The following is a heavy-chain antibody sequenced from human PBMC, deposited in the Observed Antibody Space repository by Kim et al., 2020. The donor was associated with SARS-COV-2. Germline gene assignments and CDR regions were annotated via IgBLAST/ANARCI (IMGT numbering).Heavy chain of an antibody. CDR3: ARVFLGCSSWYWFDS. CDR2: ISSTTGYT. V-gene: IGHV3-11*05. D-gene: IGHD6-13*01. CDR1: GFTFSDYY. Sequence: GGSLRLSCAASGFTFSDYYMSWIRQAPGKGLEWVSYISSTTGYTKYADSVKGRFTISRDNTKNSLHLQMNSLRAEDTAVYYCARVFLGCSSWYWFDSWGQGTPVTVSS. J-gene: IGHJ5*01.